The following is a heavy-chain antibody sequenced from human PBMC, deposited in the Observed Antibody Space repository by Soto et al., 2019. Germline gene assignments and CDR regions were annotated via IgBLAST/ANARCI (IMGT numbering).Heavy chain of an antibody. V-gene: IGHV3-74*01. CDR2: INMDGSST. Sequence: GGSLRLSCAASVLTFSGDWMHWVRQAAGKGLVWVSRINMDGSSTNYADSVKGRFTISRDNAKNTLYLQMNSLRVDDTAVYYCARGPRGLYHHDYWGQGALVTVSS. D-gene: IGHD2-2*01. J-gene: IGHJ4*02. CDR3: ARGPRGLYHHDY. CDR1: VLTFSGDW.